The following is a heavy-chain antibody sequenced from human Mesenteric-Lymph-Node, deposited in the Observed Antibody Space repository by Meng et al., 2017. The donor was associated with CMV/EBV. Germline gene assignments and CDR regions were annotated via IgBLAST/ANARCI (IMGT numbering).Heavy chain of an antibody. CDR2: IYYSGNT. CDR1: GGSISSTSYF. Sequence: GSLRLSCSVSGGSISSTSYFWGWIRQPPGKGLGWIGSIYYSGNTYYNPSLKSRVTISVDTSKNQFSLKLSSVTAADTAVYYCARHGNVATPNDAFDIWGQGTMVTVSS. V-gene: IGHV4-39*01. CDR3: ARHGNVATPNDAFDI. D-gene: IGHD1-26*01. J-gene: IGHJ3*02.